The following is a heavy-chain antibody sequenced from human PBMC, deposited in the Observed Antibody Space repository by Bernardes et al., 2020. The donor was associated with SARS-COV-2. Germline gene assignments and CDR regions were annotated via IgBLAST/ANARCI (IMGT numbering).Heavy chain of an antibody. V-gene: IGHV1-69*13. CDR1: GGVFSNYA. CDR3: ARSPNYSHSKTDFSRLFFADF. D-gene: IGHD3-3*01. CDR2: IIPIFGTT. J-gene: IGHJ4*02. Sequence: SVKVSCKAAGGVFSNYAITWVRQAPGRGLEWVGGIIPIFGTTVYPQAFQGRVTITADEATATAYLELSSLTSEDTAMYYCARSPNYSHSKTDFSRLFFADFWGRGTQVTVSS.